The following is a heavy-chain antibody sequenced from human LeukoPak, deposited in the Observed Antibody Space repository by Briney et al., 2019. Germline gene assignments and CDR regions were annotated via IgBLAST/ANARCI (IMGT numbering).Heavy chain of an antibody. CDR1: GGTFSSYA. V-gene: IGHV1-18*01. CDR3: ARNMGWRESDY. J-gene: IGHJ4*02. CDR2: ISTYNGNT. D-gene: IGHD3-10*01. Sequence: ASVKVSCKASGGTFSSYAISWVRQAPGQGLEWMGWISTYNGNTIYAQKLQGRVTMTTDTSTSTAYMELRSLRSDDTAVYYCARNMGWRESDYWGQGTLVTVSS.